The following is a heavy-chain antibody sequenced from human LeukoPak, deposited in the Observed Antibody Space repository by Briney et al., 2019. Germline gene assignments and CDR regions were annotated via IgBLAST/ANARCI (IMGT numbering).Heavy chain of an antibody. CDR1: GGSISSSSYY. D-gene: IGHD2-2*01. CDR2: IYYSGST. J-gene: IGHJ4*02. CDR3: ARLSVPIDY. Sequence: PSETLSLTCTVSGGSISSSSYYWGWIRQPPGKGLEWIGSIYYSGSTYYNPSLKSRVTISVDTSKNQFSLKLSSVTAADTAVYYCARLSVPIDYWGQGTLVTVSS. V-gene: IGHV4-39*01.